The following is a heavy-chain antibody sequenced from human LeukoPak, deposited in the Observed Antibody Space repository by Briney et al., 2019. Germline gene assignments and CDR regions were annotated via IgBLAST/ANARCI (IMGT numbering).Heavy chain of an antibody. Sequence: PGGSLRLSCAASGFTFSSYSMNWVRQAPGKGLEWVSSISSSSSYIYYADSVKGRFTISRDNAKNALYLQMNSLRAEDTAVYYCARVGTDGFDYWGQGTLVTVSS. V-gene: IGHV3-21*01. CDR3: ARVGTDGFDY. D-gene: IGHD1-1*01. J-gene: IGHJ4*02. CDR2: ISSSSSYI. CDR1: GFTFSSYS.